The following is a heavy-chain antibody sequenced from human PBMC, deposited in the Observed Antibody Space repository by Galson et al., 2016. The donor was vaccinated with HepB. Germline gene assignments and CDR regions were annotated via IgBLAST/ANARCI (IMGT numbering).Heavy chain of an antibody. J-gene: IGHJ6*02. CDR1: GFPFDEYD. D-gene: IGHD5-12*01. Sequence: SLRLSCAASGFPFDEYDMSWVRQVPGKGLEWVSGIYRNGGITGYADSVRGRFTISRDNARNSLYLQTNSLRAEDTALYLCARDRRYSGSSSSSYKGMDVWGQGTSAFVSS. CDR3: ARDRRYSGSSSSSYKGMDV. V-gene: IGHV3-20*01. CDR2: IYRNGGIT.